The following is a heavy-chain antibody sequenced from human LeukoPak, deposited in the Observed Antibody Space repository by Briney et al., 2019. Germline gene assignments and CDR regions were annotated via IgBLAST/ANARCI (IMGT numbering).Heavy chain of an antibody. Sequence: GGSLRLSCAPSGFTFGSHAMSWVRQTPEKGLEWVSAINGGGDRRYYADSVKGRFTISRDNSKNTLYLQMNNLRAEDTAIYFCARGPLTEVAGTTWDYWGQGTLVTVSS. CDR3: ARGPLTEVAGTTWDY. CDR1: GFTFGSHA. CDR2: INGGGDRR. D-gene: IGHD6-19*01. V-gene: IGHV3-23*01. J-gene: IGHJ4*02.